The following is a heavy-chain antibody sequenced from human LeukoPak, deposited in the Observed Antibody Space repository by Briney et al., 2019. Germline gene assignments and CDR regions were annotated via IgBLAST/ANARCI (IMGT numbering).Heavy chain of an antibody. CDR2: INSDGSST. CDR1: GFTFSSYW. D-gene: IGHD2-2*03. CDR3: ARVDPKAPGDYS. V-gene: IGHV3-74*03. Sequence: GGSLRLSCAASGFTFSSYWMHWVRQAPGKGLVWVSRINSDGSSTKYADSVKGRFTISRDNTKNTLYVQMNNLRAEDTAVYYCARVDPKAPGDYSWGRGTLVTVSS. J-gene: IGHJ4*02.